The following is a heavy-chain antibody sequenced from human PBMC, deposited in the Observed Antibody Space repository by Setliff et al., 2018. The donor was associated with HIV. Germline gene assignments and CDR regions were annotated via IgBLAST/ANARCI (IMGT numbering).Heavy chain of an antibody. Sequence: HPGGSLRLSCVASGFTFSSYAMSWVRQAPGKGLEWVANIKQDESEKYYVDSVKGRFTISRDNAKNSLFLQMNSLRAEDTAVYYCARGGTTIYNYWGQGTLVTVS. CDR1: GFTFSSYA. J-gene: IGHJ4*02. CDR2: IKQDESEK. CDR3: ARGGTTIYNY. D-gene: IGHD3-16*01. V-gene: IGHV3-7*01.